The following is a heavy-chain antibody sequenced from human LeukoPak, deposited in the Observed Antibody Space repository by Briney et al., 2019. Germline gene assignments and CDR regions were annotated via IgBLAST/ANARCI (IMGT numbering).Heavy chain of an antibody. CDR1: GFTFSTYA. CDR2: ISGSGGST. J-gene: IGHJ4*02. CDR3: ARAGLRGFDY. Sequence: GGSLRLSCAASGFTFSTYAVNWVRQAPGKGLEWVSAISGSGGSTYYADSVKGRFTISRDNAKNSLYLQMNSLRAEDTAVYYCARAGLRGFDYWGQGTLVTVSS. D-gene: IGHD6-19*01. V-gene: IGHV3-23*01.